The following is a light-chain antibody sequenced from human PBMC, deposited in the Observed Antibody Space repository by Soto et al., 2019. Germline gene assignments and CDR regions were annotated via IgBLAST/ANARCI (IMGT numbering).Light chain of an antibody. Sequence: QSVLTQPPSASGTDGQVVTISCSGGDSNIGSNSVYWYQHLPRMAPKLMIYEVSNRPSGVSNRFSGSKSGNTASLTISGLQAEDEADYYSSSYTSSSVVFGGGTKVTVL. CDR3: SSYTSSSVV. CDR2: EVS. CDR1: DSNIGSNS. V-gene: IGLV2-14*01. J-gene: IGLJ2*01.